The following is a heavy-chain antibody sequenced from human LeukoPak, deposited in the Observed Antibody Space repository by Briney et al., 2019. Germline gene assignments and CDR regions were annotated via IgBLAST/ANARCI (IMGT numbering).Heavy chain of an antibody. J-gene: IGHJ4*02. CDR3: AREGLLGASYY. Sequence: ASVKVSCKASGYTFTNYYMHWVRQAPGQGLEWMGIINPSGGSTGYAQKFQGRVTMTRDMSTSTVYMELSSLRSDDTAVYYCAREGLLGASYYWGQGTLVTVSS. V-gene: IGHV1-46*01. D-gene: IGHD1-26*01. CDR1: GYTFTNYY. CDR2: INPSGGST.